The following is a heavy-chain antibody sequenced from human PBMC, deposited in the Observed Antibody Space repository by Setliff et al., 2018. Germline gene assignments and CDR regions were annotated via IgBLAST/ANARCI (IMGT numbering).Heavy chain of an antibody. Sequence: GASVKVSCKVSGSTVTESSMHWVRQAPGKGLEWMGGFDPEDGERIYAQHFQGRLTMTEDTSTDTAYMELSSLRSEDTAVYYCVREGVDTRSSTDYRYYMDVWGKGTTVTVSS. D-gene: IGHD5-18*01. J-gene: IGHJ6*03. CDR3: VREGVDTRSSTDYRYYMDV. CDR2: FDPEDGER. V-gene: IGHV1-24*01. CDR1: GSTVTESS.